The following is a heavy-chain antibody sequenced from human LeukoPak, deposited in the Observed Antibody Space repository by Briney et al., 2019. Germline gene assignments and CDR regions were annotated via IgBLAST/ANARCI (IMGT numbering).Heavy chain of an antibody. Sequence: ASVKVSCKVSGYTLTELSMHWVRQAPGKGLEWMGGFDPEDAETIYTQKFQGRVTMTEDTSTDTAYMELSSLRSEDTAVYYCATSGGGSYSYWGQGTLVTVSS. D-gene: IGHD1-26*01. J-gene: IGHJ4*02. CDR1: GYTLTELS. CDR3: ATSGGGSYSY. CDR2: FDPEDAET. V-gene: IGHV1-24*01.